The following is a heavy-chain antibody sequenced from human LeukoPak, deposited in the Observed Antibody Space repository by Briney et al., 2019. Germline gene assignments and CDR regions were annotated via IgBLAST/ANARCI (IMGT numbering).Heavy chain of an antibody. CDR1: GGTFSSYA. CDR2: IIPIFGTA. Sequence: ASVKVSCKASGGTFSSYAISWVRQAPGQGLEWMGRIIPIFGTANYAQKFQGRVTITTDESTSTAYMELSSLRSEDTAVYYCAAYYYYDSSGYYYFDYWGQGTLVTVSS. J-gene: IGHJ4*02. CDR3: AAYYYYDSSGYYYFDY. D-gene: IGHD3-22*01. V-gene: IGHV1-69*05.